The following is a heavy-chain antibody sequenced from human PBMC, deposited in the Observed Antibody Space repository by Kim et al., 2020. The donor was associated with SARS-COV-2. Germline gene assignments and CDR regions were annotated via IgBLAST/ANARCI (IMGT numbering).Heavy chain of an antibody. J-gene: IGHJ5*02. CDR1: GFTFSSYD. V-gene: IGHV3-13*04. Sequence: GGSLRLSCAASGFTFSSYDMHWVRQATGKGLEWVSAIGTAGDTYYPGSVRGRFTISRENAKNSLYLQMNSLRAGDTAVYYCAREKYDILTGSVWFDPWGQGTLVTVSS. CDR2: IGTAGDT. CDR3: AREKYDILTGSVWFDP. D-gene: IGHD3-9*01.